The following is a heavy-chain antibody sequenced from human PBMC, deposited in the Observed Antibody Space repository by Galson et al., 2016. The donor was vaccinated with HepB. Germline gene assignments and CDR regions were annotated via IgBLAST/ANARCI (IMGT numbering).Heavy chain of an antibody. CDR1: GFTFSDYG. J-gene: IGHJ4*02. CDR3: AKMMGDFVPLDY. Sequence: SLRLSCAASGFTFSDYGMHWVRQAPGKGLEWVAVLSYDETNKYHADSVKGRFTISRDNSKNTLNLQMDSLRTEDTAVYYCAKMMGDFVPLDYWGQGTLVTVSS. V-gene: IGHV3-30*18. CDR2: LSYDETNK. D-gene: IGHD2-21*02.